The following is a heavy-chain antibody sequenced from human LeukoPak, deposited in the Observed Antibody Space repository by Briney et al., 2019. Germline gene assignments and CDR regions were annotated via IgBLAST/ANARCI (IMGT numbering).Heavy chain of an antibody. D-gene: IGHD2-15*01. Sequence: GGSLRLSCAASGFTFSSYDMPWVRQATGKGLEWVSAIGTAGDTYYPGSVKGRFTISRENAKNSLYLQMNSLRAEDTAVYYCAKEGGYCSGGSCYDWFDPWGQGTLVTVSS. V-gene: IGHV3-13*01. CDR1: GFTFSSYD. J-gene: IGHJ5*02. CDR2: IGTAGDT. CDR3: AKEGGYCSGGSCYDWFDP.